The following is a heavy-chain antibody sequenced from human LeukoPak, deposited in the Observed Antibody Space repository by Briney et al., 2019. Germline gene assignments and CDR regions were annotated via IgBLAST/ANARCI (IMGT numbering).Heavy chain of an antibody. CDR3: TTRRQDGW. Sequence: GGSLRLSCVGTGFTFSDAWMSWVRQAPGKGLERVGRIKSKSDGGTIDYAAPVKGRFTISRDDSRNTLYLQMNSLKTEDTAVYYCTTRRQDGWWGQGTLVTVS. V-gene: IGHV3-15*01. CDR2: IKSKSDGGTI. CDR1: GFTFSDAW. J-gene: IGHJ4*02. D-gene: IGHD2-15*01.